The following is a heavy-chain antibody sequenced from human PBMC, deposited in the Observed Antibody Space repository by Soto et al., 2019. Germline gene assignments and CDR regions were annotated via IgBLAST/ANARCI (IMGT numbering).Heavy chain of an antibody. Sequence: QVQLVESGGGVVQPGRSRRLSCAVSGFTFSSHGMHWVRQAPGKGLEWVSVIWADGSNKYYADSVKGRFTISRDNSKNTLYLQMNSLRAEDTAVYYCARDGGPFGVGSSDYWGQGTLVTVSS. CDR3: ARDGGPFGVGSSDY. V-gene: IGHV3-33*01. CDR1: GFTFSSHG. CDR2: IWADGSNK. D-gene: IGHD3-3*01. J-gene: IGHJ4*02.